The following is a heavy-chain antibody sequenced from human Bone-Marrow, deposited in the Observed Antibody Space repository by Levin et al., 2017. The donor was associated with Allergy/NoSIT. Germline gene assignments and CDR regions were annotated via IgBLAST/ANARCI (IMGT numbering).Heavy chain of an antibody. J-gene: IGHJ4*02. CDR1: GFTFNNYA. CDR2: IRSGGTGAGT. D-gene: IGHD6-13*01. V-gene: IGHV3-23*01. CDR3: ARDGPGTAAGTP. Sequence: PGESLKISCAASGFTFNNYAMNWVRQAPGKGLEWVSSIRSGGTGAGTHYADSVKGRFTISRDNSKNTLYLQMNSLRADDTAVYYCARDGPGTAAGTPWGQGTLVTVSS.